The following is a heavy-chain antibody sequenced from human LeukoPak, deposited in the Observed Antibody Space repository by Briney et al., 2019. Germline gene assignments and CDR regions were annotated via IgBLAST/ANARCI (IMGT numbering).Heavy chain of an antibody. D-gene: IGHD5-12*01. V-gene: IGHV4-30-2*06. J-gene: IGHJ4*02. CDR2: IYYSGAT. CDR3: AIGRGGGYDFDY. Sequence: SETLSLTCAVSGGSISRGGYSWSWLRQSPGKGLEWIGYIYYSGATYYDPSLMSRVTISLDRSENQFSLKLTSVTAADTAMYYCAIGRGGGYDFDYWGQGTLVTVSS. CDR1: GGSISRGGYS.